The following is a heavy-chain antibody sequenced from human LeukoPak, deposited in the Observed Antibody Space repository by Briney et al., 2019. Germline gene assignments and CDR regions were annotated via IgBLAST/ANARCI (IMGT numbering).Heavy chain of an antibody. J-gene: IGHJ3*02. Sequence: ASVKVSCKASGYTFTNYGINWVRQAPGQALEWVGWTTPYNANTNYAQKLQGRVTMTTDTSTSTAYMELSSLRSEDTAVYYCARVSRIDAFDIWGQGTMVTVSS. D-gene: IGHD5/OR15-5a*01. CDR2: TTPYNANT. CDR3: ARVSRIDAFDI. V-gene: IGHV1-18*01. CDR1: GYTFTNYG.